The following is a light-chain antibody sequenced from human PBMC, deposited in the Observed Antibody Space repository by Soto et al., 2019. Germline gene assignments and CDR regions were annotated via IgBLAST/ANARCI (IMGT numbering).Light chain of an antibody. CDR2: GAS. CDR3: QQYNIWPPLT. CDR1: QSVSSS. J-gene: IGKJ4*01. V-gene: IGKV3-15*01. Sequence: EVVMTQSPATLSVSPGERATLSCRASQSVSSSLAWYQQKPGQAPGLLIYGASTRATGIPARFSGSGSGTEFTLTISSLQSEDFAVYYCQQYNIWPPLTFGGGTKVEIK.